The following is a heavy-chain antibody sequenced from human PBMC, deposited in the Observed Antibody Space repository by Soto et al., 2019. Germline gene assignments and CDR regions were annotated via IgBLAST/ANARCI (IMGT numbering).Heavy chain of an antibody. CDR1: GGSISSSNW. CDR3: ARARGSSWYDPSSYYYGMDV. J-gene: IGHJ6*02. CDR2: IYHSGST. V-gene: IGHV4-4*02. D-gene: IGHD6-13*01. Sequence: PSETLSLTCAVSGGSISSSNWWSWVRQPPGKGLKWIGEIYHSGSTNYNPYLKSRVTISVDKSKKQLSLKLSSVTAADTAVYYCARARGSSWYDPSSYYYGMDVWGQGTTVTVSS.